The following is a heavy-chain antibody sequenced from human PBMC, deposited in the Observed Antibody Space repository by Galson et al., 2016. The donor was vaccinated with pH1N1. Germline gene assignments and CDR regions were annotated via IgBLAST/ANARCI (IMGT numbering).Heavy chain of an antibody. CDR1: GGSIRSHY. CDR3: ARERLWGGRESESEAVPYTFFMDV. J-gene: IGHJ6*03. Sequence: SETLSLTCTVSGGSIRSHYWSWIRQPAGKGLEWIGRIDISGITNYSPSLKSRVTMSEDTSKNQFSLQLTSVTAADTAVYYCARERLWGGRESESEAVPYTFFMDVWGKGTT. V-gene: IGHV4-4*07. D-gene: IGHD2-2*02. CDR2: IDISGIT.